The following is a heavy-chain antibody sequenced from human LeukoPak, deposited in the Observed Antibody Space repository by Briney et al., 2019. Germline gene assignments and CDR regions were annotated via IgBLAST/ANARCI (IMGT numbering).Heavy chain of an antibody. CDR3: AKVRCSGGSCYSLDDAFDI. D-gene: IGHD2-15*01. CDR1: GFTFSSYW. V-gene: IGHV3-7*03. J-gene: IGHJ3*02. Sequence: GGSLRLSCAASGFTFSSYWMSWVRQAPGKGLEWVANIKQDGSEKYYVDSGKGRFTISRDNAKNSLYLQMNRLRAEDTAVYYCAKVRCSGGSCYSLDDAFDIWGQGTMVTVSS. CDR2: IKQDGSEK.